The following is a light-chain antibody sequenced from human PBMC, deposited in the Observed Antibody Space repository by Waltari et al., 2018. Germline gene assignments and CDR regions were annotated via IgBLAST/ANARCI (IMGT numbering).Light chain of an antibody. CDR3: QQSKEVPFT. CDR2: AAS. Sequence: DIQLTQSPSYLSASVGDRVTITCRASQTLTTYLNWYQQRPGTAPKFLIYAASNLETGVHSSFSGGGSGTDFTLTISGLQPDDFATYYCQQSKEVPFTFGQGTKLEIK. CDR1: QTLTTY. V-gene: IGKV1-39*01. J-gene: IGKJ2*01.